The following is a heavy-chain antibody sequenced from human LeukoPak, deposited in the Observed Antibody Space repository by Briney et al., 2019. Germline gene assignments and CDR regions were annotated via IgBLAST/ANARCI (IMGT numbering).Heavy chain of an antibody. D-gene: IGHD4/OR15-4a*01. V-gene: IGHV3-30*18. J-gene: IGHJ5*02. CDR2: ISYDGSNK. CDR3: AKDLGRHDYHWGFDP. CDR1: GFTFSSYG. Sequence: GGSLRLSCAASGFTFSSYGMHWVRQAPGKGLEWVAVISYDGSNKYYADSVKGRFTISRDNSKNTLYLQMNSLRAEDTAVYYCAKDLGRHDYHWGFDPRGQGTLVTVSS.